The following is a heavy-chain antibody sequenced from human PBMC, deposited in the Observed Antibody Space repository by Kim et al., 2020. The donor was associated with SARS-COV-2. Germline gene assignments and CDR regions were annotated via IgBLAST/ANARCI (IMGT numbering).Heavy chain of an antibody. CDR1: GFTFSSYA. D-gene: IGHD3-22*01. V-gene: IGHV3-23*01. CDR3: ANPYYYDSPEHPFDY. CDR2: ISGSGGST. Sequence: GGSLRLSCAASGFTFSSYAMSWVRQAPGKGLEWVAAISGSGGSTYYADSVKGRFTISRDNAKNTLYLQMNSLRAEDTAVYYCANPYYYDSPEHPFDYWGQGTLVTVSS. J-gene: IGHJ4*02.